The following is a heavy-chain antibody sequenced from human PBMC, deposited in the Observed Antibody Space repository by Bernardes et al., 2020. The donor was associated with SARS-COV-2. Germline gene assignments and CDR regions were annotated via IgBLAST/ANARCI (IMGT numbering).Heavy chain of an antibody. CDR1: GYTLTELS. V-gene: IGHV1-24*01. CDR2: FDPEDGET. J-gene: IGHJ4*02. Sequence: ASVKVSCKVSGYTLTELSMHWVRQAPGKGLEWMGGFDPEDGETIYAQKFQGRVTMTEDTSTDTAYMELSSLRSEDTAVYYCATDRGEGNEIDYWGQGTLVTVSS. D-gene: IGHD3-10*01. CDR3: ATDRGEGNEIDY.